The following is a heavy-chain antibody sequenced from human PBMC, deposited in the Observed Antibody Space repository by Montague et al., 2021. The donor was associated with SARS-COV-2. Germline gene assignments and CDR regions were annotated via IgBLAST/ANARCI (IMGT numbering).Heavy chain of an antibody. CDR2: IYEGGVV. CDR1: GGSITGYY. V-gene: IGHV4-59*01. J-gene: IGHJ3*02. Sequence: SETLSLTCTVSGGSITGYYGSGLRRSPGKGREWIGYIYEGGVVKYNTSLGSRVTISTDTSKNQLSLKVNSVSAADTAVYYCVRDHPYGGPRGAYDIWGQGTVVTVSS. CDR3: VRDHPYGGPRGAYDI. D-gene: IGHD4-23*01.